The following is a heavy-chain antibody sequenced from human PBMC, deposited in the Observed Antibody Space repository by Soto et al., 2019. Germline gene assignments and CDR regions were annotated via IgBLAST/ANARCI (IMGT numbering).Heavy chain of an antibody. Sequence: SETLSLTCTVSGGSISSSSYYWGWIRQPPRKGLEWIGTIYYSGTTIYNPSLKSRVTISVDTSKNQFSLKLSSVTAADTAVYYCARQGLRYYFYGMDIWGQGTTVTVSS. V-gene: IGHV4-39*01. CDR3: ARQGLRYYFYGMDI. D-gene: IGHD3-16*02. J-gene: IGHJ6*02. CDR1: GGSISSSSYY. CDR2: IYYSGTT.